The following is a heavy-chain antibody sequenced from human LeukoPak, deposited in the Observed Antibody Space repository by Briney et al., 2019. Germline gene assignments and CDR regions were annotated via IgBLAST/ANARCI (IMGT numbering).Heavy chain of an antibody. J-gene: IGHJ4*02. CDR1: GGSISSYY. Sequence: PSETLSLTCTVSGGSISSYYWSWIRQPPGKGLEWIGYIYYSGSTNYNPSLKSRVTISVDTSKNQFSLKLSSVTAADTAVYYCARAEKAVTGTLDYWGQGTLITVSS. D-gene: IGHD6-19*01. CDR3: ARAEKAVTGTLDY. V-gene: IGHV4-59*01. CDR2: IYYSGST.